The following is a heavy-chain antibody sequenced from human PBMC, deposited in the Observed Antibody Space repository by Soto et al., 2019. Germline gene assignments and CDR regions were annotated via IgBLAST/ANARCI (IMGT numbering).Heavy chain of an antibody. CDR3: ARVMEQLDLDY. J-gene: IGHJ4*02. CDR2: IYTSGST. V-gene: IGHV4-4*07. Sequence: VSLTCTVSGGSISSYYWSWIRQPAGKGLEWIGRIYTSGSTNYNPSLKSRVAMSVDTSKNQFSLKLSSVTAADTAVYYCARVMEQLDLDYWGQGTMGTVSA. CDR1: GGSISSYY. D-gene: IGHD6-13*01.